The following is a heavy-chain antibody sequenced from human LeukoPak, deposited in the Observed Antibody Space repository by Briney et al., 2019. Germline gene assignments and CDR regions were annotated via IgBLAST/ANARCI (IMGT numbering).Heavy chain of an antibody. CDR3: ARAIRTGLGIGSFDG. Sequence: PSETLPPTCTVSGYSISNGYFWGWIRPPPGKGLECIGTIYHSGSIYYNPSLKGRVTISVDTYKNHFSLKLYSLTAADTDVYYCARAIRTGLGIGSFDGWGQGSLVTVSS. CDR2: IYHSGSI. V-gene: IGHV4-38-2*02. CDR1: GYSISNGYF. D-gene: IGHD7-27*01. J-gene: IGHJ4*02.